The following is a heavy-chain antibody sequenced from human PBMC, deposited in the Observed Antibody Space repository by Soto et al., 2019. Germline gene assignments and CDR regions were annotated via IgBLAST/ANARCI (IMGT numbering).Heavy chain of an antibody. CDR1: GFTFSNYD. Sequence: EVQLLESGGDLVQPGGSLRLSCAASGFTFSNYDMSWVRQAPGKGLEWVSSVSSIGSSTYYADSVKGRFTISRDNSKNTLYMRKSSLGDAGTGVYHCARRDCGSGRNCEFGAPAFAYWGQGNLVTVTS. CDR2: VSSIGSST. D-gene: IGHD2-21*01. CDR3: ARRDCGSGRNCEFGAPAFAY. V-gene: IGHV3-23*01. J-gene: IGHJ4*02.